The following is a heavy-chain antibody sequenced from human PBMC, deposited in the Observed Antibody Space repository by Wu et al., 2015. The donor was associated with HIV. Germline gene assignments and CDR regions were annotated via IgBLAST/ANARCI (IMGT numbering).Heavy chain of an antibody. CDR1: GGTLSRYA. CDR2: IIPIFGTS. D-gene: IGHD6-13*01. V-gene: IGHV1-69*01. J-gene: IGHJ6*02. Sequence: QVQLVQSGAEVKKPGASVKVSCKASGGTLSRYAINWVRQAPGQGLEWMGGIIPIFGTSKYAQKFQGRVTITTDASTNTAYMEMSSLTSEDTAVYYCARVGAAAANGMDVWGRGTTVTVSS. CDR3: ARVGAAAANGMDV.